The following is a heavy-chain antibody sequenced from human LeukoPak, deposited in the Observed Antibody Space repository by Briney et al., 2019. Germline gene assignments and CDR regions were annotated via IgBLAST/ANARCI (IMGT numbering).Heavy chain of an antibody. Sequence: KSSETLSLTCAVYGGSFSGYYWSWIRQPPGKGLEWIGEINHSGSTNYNPSLKSRVTISVDTSKNQFSLKLSSVTAADTAVYYCARGDSIVVVPAATIYWGQGTLVTVSS. J-gene: IGHJ4*02. CDR1: GGSFSGYY. CDR2: INHSGST. V-gene: IGHV4-34*01. D-gene: IGHD2-2*01. CDR3: ARGDSIVVVPAATIY.